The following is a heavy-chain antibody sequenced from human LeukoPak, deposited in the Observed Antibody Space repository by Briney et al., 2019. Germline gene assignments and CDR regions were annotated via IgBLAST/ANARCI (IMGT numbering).Heavy chain of an antibody. V-gene: IGHV3-23*01. CDR2: ISGSGGST. D-gene: IGHD2-2*02. J-gene: IGHJ4*02. CDR3: ARLPIVVPAAIWRGDY. CDR1: GFTFSSYA. Sequence: GGSLRLSCAASGFTFSSYAMSWVRQAPGKGLEWVSAISGSGGSTYYADSVKGRFTISRDNSKNTLYLQRNSLRAEDTAVYYCARLPIVVPAAIWRGDYWGQGTLVTVSS.